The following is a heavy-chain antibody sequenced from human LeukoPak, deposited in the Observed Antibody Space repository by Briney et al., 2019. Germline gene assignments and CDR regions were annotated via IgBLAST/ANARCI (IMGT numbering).Heavy chain of an antibody. Sequence: GASVKVSCKASGCTFTSYDINWVRQATGQGLEWMGWMNPNSGNTGYAQKFQGRVTMTRNTSISTAYMELSSLRSEDTAVYYCARPPRYSGSSWYYWGQGTLVTVSS. D-gene: IGHD6-13*01. CDR2: MNPNSGNT. V-gene: IGHV1-8*01. J-gene: IGHJ4*02. CDR3: ARPPRYSGSSWYY. CDR1: GCTFTSYD.